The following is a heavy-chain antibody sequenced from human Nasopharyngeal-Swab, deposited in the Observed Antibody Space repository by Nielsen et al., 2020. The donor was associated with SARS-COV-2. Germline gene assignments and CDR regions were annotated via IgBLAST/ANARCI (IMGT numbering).Heavy chain of an antibody. CDR2: IWYDGSNK. V-gene: IGHV3-33*01. CDR1: GGSFNGYY. CDR3: ARGARGDLPSYFDY. Sequence: LSLTCAVYGGSFNGYYWSWVRQAPGKGLEWVAVIWYDGSNKYYADSVRGRFTISRDNSKNTLYLQMNSLRAEDTAVYYCARGARGDLPSYFDYWGQGTLVTVSS. J-gene: IGHJ4*02. D-gene: IGHD3-16*01.